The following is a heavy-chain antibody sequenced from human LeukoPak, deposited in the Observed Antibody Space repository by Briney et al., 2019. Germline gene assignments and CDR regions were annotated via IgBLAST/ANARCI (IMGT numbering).Heavy chain of an antibody. V-gene: IGHV5-10-1*01. Sequence: GEGLKISFKGSGYHFTSYWIRGGRRMPGKGVGGRGRINPRESYKKYSASFQGHVTISADKSISTAYLQLSSLKASDSAMYYCARHVWTGVFVVEGYYYGMDVWGKGTTVTVSS. CDR1: GYHFTSYW. J-gene: IGHJ6*04. CDR3: ARHVWTGVFVVEGYYYGMDV. CDR2: INPRESYK. D-gene: IGHD2-2*01.